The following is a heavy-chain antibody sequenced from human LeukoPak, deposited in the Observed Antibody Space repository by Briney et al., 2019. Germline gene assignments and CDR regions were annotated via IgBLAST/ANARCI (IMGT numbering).Heavy chain of an antibody. D-gene: IGHD3-9*01. CDR2: IRSKAYGGTT. CDR1: GFTFGDYA. J-gene: IGHJ6*02. V-gene: IGHV3-49*04. CDR3: TRDPVYDILIFHGMDV. Sequence: GGSLRLSCTASGFTFGDYAMSWVRQAPGKGLEWVGFIRSKAYGGTTEYAASVKGRFTISRDDSKSIAYLQMNSLKTEDTAVYYCTRDPVYDILIFHGMDVWGQGTTVTVSS.